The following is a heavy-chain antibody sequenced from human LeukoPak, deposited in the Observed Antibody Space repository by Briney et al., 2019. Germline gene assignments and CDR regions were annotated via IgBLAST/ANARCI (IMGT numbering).Heavy chain of an antibody. CDR2: IGVADGNT. V-gene: IGHV1-58*02. CDR3: ARARTAARPYNWFDP. Sequence: ASVKVSCKTSGFTFTRSAIQWVRQARGRRLEWIGWIGVADGNTNYAEKVQGRVTMTRDTSTSTVYMELSSLRSEDTAVYYCARARTAARPYNWFDPWGQGTLVTVSS. J-gene: IGHJ5*02. D-gene: IGHD6-6*01. CDR1: GFTFTRSA.